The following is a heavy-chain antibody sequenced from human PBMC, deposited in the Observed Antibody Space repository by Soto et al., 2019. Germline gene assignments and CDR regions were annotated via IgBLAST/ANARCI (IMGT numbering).Heavy chain of an antibody. D-gene: IGHD2-15*01. CDR2: ISYDGSNK. Sequence: GGSLRLSCAASGFTFSSYGMHWVRQAPGKGLEWVAVISYDGSNKYYADSVKGRFTISRDNSKNTLYLQMNSLRAEDTAVYYCAKAPHFHRGWNYYYGMDVWGQGTTVTVSS. J-gene: IGHJ6*02. CDR1: GFTFSSYG. CDR3: AKAPHFHRGWNYYYGMDV. V-gene: IGHV3-30*18.